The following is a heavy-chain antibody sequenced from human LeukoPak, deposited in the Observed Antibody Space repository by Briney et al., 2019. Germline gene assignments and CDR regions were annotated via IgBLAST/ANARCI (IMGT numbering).Heavy chain of an antibody. CDR1: GGSISSYY. D-gene: IGHD3-22*01. J-gene: IGHJ2*01. CDR3: ARAPPLIVVVDNWYFDL. CDR2: IYTSGST. Sequence: SETLSLTCTVSGGSISSYYWSWIRQPAGKGLEWIGRIYTSGSTNYNPSLKSRVTMSVDTSKNQFSLKLSSVTAADTAVYYCARAPPLIVVVDNWYFDLWGRGTLVTVSS. V-gene: IGHV4-4*07.